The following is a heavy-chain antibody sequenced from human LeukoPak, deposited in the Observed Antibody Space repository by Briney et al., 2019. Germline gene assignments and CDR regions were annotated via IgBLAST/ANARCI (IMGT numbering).Heavy chain of an antibody. Sequence: GGSLRLSCAASGFTFSSYTMNWVRQAPGKGLEWVSAISGSGGSTYYADSVKGRFTISRDNSKNTLYLQMNSLRAEDTAVYYCARGQGTSCYHPLDYWGQGTLVTVSS. CDR2: ISGSGGST. CDR1: GFTFSSYT. J-gene: IGHJ4*02. V-gene: IGHV3-23*01. D-gene: IGHD2-2*01. CDR3: ARGQGTSCYHPLDY.